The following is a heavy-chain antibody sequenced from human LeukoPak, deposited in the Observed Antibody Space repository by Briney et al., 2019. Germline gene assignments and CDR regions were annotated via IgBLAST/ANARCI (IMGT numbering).Heavy chain of an antibody. CDR3: ARDLEGEGGATPYAFDI. CDR2: INPNSGGT. V-gene: IGHV1-2*06. CDR1: GYTFSSHG. D-gene: IGHD1-26*01. Sequence: ATVKVSCKTSGYTFSSHGISWVRQAPGQGLEWMGRINPNSGGTNYAQKFQGRVTMTRDTSISTAYMELSRLRSDDTAVYYCARDLEGEGGATPYAFDIWGQGTMVTVSS. J-gene: IGHJ3*02.